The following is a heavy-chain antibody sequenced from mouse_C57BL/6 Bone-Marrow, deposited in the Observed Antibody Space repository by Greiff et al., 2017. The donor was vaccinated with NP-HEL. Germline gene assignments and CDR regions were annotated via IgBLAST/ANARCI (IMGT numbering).Heavy chain of an antibody. CDR1: GFTFSDYG. D-gene: IGHD1-1*01. Sequence: EVQGVESGGGLVKPGGSLKLSCAASGFTFSDYGMHWVRQAPEKGLEWVAYISSGSSTIYYADTVKGRFTISRDNAKNTLFLQMTSLRSEDTAMYYCAKNYGSSYALFAYWGQGTLVTVSA. V-gene: IGHV5-17*01. J-gene: IGHJ3*01. CDR3: AKNYGSSYALFAY. CDR2: ISSGSSTI.